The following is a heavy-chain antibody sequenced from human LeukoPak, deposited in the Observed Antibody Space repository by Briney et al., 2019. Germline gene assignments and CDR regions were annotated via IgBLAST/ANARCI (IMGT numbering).Heavy chain of an antibody. J-gene: IGHJ4*02. CDR2: IYYSGST. CDR1: GGSISSGDYY. V-gene: IGHV4-30-4*01. CDR3: ARGDGSAAHQGY. D-gene: IGHD6-19*01. Sequence: SQTLSLTCTVSGGSISSGDYYWSWIRQPPGKGLEWIGYIYYSGSTYYNPSLKSRVTISVDTSKNQFSLKLSSVTAADTAVYYCARGDGSAAHQGYWGQGTLVTVSS.